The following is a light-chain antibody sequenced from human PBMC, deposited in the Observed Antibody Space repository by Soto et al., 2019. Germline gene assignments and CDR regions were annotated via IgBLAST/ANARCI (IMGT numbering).Light chain of an antibody. V-gene: IGKV1-5*01. Sequence: DIQMTQSPSTLSGSVGDRVTITCRASQTISSWLAWYQQKPGEAPKVLIYDASTLQSGVPSRFSGSGSGTEFTLTISSLQPEDFATYYCQQSYSTPRTFGQGTKVDNK. J-gene: IGKJ1*01. CDR1: QTISSW. CDR3: QQSYSTPRT. CDR2: DAS.